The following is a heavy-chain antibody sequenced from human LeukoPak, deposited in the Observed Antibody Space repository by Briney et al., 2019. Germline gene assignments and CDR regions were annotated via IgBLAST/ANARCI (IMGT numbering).Heavy chain of an antibody. D-gene: IGHD1-26*01. Sequence: GGSLRLSCAASGFTFSDYSMNWVRQAPGKGLEWVSYISFSVNTKYYGDSVKGRFTISRDNAKNSLYLQMNSLRAEDTAVYYCAKVKYSGSYECWDYWGQGTLVTVSS. CDR3: AKVKYSGSYECWDY. J-gene: IGHJ4*02. V-gene: IGHV3-48*04. CDR2: ISFSVNTK. CDR1: GFTFSDYS.